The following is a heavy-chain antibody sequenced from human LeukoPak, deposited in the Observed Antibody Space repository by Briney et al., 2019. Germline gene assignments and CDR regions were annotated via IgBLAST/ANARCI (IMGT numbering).Heavy chain of an antibody. D-gene: IGHD3-10*01. CDR1: GFTFNSYA. CDR3: AKDRGSVRGVIYWFDP. Sequence: GGSLRLSCAASGFTFNSYAMSWVRQAPGKRLQWVSAISGSGGSTYYADSVKGRFTISRDNSKNTLYLQMNSLRAEDTAVYYCAKDRGSVRGVIYWFDPWGQGTLVTVSS. CDR2: ISGSGGST. V-gene: IGHV3-23*01. J-gene: IGHJ5*02.